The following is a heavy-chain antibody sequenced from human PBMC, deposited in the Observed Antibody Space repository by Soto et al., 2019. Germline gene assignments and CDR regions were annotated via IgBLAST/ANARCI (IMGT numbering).Heavy chain of an antibody. D-gene: IGHD3-22*01. V-gene: IGHV3-64*01. CDR3: ARGDYDDSSGPFSDAFDV. CDR1: GFTFSSYA. Sequence: GGSLRLSCAASGFTFSSYAMHWVRQAPGKGLEYVSAISSNGGSTYYANSVKGRSTISRDNAKNSLYLQMNSLRVEDTAVYYCARGDYDDSSGPFSDAFDVWGQGTMVTVSS. J-gene: IGHJ3*01. CDR2: ISSNGGST.